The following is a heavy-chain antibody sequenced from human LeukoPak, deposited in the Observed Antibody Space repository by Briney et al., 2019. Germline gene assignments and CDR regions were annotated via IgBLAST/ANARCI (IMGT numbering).Heavy chain of an antibody. CDR2: MNPNSGNT. CDR1: GYTFTSYD. CDR3: TRVGSNWYRGGFDY. D-gene: IGHD6-13*01. V-gene: IGHV1-8*01. J-gene: IGHJ4*02. Sequence: ASVKVSCKASGYTFTSYDINWVRQATGQGLEWMGWMNPNSGNTGYAQKFQGRVTMTRNTSISTAYMELSSLRSEDTAVYYCTRVGSNWYRGGFDYWGQGTLVTVSS.